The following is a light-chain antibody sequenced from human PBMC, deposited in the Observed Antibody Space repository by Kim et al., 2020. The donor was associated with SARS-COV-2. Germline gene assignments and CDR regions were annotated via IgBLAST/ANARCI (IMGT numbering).Light chain of an antibody. V-gene: IGKV2-30*01. CDR3: LQHARWPWT. J-gene: IGKJ1*01. CDR1: QGLGSTNGNTY. Sequence: PASLSRPSRQGLGSTNGNTYVSWFHAWPGQSPRRLIYWVSTRDSGVPDRFSGSGSGTDFALKISRVEAEDVVVYYCLQHARWPWTFGQGTKVDI. CDR2: WVS.